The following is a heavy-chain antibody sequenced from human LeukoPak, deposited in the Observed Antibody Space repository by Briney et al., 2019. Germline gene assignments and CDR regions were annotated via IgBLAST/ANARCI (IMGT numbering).Heavy chain of an antibody. CDR1: GGSFSGYY. D-gene: IGHD3-10*01. J-gene: IGHJ3*02. V-gene: IGHV4-34*03. CDR2: INHSGST. Sequence: SETLSLTCAVYGGSFSGYYWSWIRQPPGKGLEWIGEINHSGSTNYNPSLKSRVTISLDTSKNQFSLQVISLTAADTAAYYCTKSDGYGLIRICGRGTMVTVSS. CDR3: TKSDGYGLIRI.